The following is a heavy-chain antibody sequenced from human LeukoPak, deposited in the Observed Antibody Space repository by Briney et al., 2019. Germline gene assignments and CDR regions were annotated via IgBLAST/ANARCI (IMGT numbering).Heavy chain of an antibody. CDR2: IYNSENT. CDR1: GGSISSYY. CDR3: ASRGVTRAFDI. Sequence: PSETLSLTCTVSGGSISSYYWSWIRQPPGKGLEWMGYIYNSENTNYNPSLKSGVTISLDTSKSQFSLKLSSVTAADTAVYYCASRGVTRAFDIWGQGTLATVSS. J-gene: IGHJ3*02. D-gene: IGHD3-10*01. V-gene: IGHV4-59*08.